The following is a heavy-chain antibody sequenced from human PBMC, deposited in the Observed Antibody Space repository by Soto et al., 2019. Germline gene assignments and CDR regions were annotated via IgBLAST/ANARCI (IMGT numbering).Heavy chain of an antibody. J-gene: IGHJ4*02. Sequence: ASVKVSCKASGYTFTGYYMHWVRRAPGQGLEWMGWINPNSGGTNYAQKFQGWVTMTRDTSISTAYMELSRLRSDDTAVYYCASSSRMDTAMVDLYFDYWGQGTLVTVSS. V-gene: IGHV1-2*04. CDR3: ASSSRMDTAMVDLYFDY. D-gene: IGHD5-18*01. CDR2: INPNSGGT. CDR1: GYTFTGYY.